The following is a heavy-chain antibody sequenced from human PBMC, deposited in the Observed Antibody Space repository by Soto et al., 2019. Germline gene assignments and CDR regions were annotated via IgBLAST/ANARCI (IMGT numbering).Heavy chain of an antibody. D-gene: IGHD2-2*01. CDR3: ARHRLVVQAFDH. V-gene: IGHV3-74*01. CDR2: INRDGSTT. J-gene: IGHJ5*02. Sequence: EVQLVESGGGLVQPGGSLRLTCAASGFTFSNYWMHWVRQAPGKGLVWVARINRDGSTTTYADSVKGRFTISRDNVKSTVYLQMNTLRAEDTAVYYCARHRLVVQAFDHWGQGNLVTVSS. CDR1: GFTFSNYW.